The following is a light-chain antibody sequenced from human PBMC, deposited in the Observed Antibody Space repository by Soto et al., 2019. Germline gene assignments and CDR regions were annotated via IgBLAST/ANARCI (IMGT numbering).Light chain of an antibody. CDR3: QQYGSSIT. CDR1: QSVSSTY. Sequence: EIVLTQSPGTLSLSPGERATLSCRASQSVSSTYLACYQQKPGQAPRLLIYGASSRATGIPDRFSGSGSGTDFTLTISRLEPEDFAVYYCQQYGSSITLGQGTRLEIK. V-gene: IGKV3-20*01. CDR2: GAS. J-gene: IGKJ5*01.